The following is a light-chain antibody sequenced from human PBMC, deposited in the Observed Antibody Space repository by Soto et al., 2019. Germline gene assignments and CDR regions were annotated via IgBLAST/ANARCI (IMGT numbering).Light chain of an antibody. CDR3: QQYDNRPFT. Sequence: DIQMTQSPSSLSASVGDRVSFTCQASQDISKFLNWYQHKPGQAPSLLIYDASKSQFGVPSRFSGSGSGTDFTFTISSLQPEDNATYYCQQYDNRPFTFCAGTKVDIK. J-gene: IGKJ3*01. V-gene: IGKV1-33*01. CDR2: DAS. CDR1: QDISKF.